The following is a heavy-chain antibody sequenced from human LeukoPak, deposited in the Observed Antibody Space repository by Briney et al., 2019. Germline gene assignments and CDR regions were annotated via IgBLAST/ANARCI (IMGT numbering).Heavy chain of an antibody. CDR2: FDPEDGET. Sequence: WASVKVSCKVSGYTLTELSMHWVRQAPGKGLEWMGGFDPEDGETIYAQKFQGRVTMTEDTSTDTAYMELSSLRSEDTAVYYCARRSSGFWSGYYPVEDAFDIWGQGTMVTVSS. J-gene: IGHJ3*02. V-gene: IGHV1-24*01. CDR1: GYTLTELS. D-gene: IGHD3-3*01. CDR3: ARRSSGFWSGYYPVEDAFDI.